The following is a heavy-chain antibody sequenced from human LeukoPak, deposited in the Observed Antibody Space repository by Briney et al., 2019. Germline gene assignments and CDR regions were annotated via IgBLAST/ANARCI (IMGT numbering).Heavy chain of an antibody. CDR1: GFTFSSYS. CDR3: ARGGAAAGTSTGDFDY. D-gene: IGHD6-13*01. CDR2: ISYDGSNK. V-gene: IGHV3-30*03. Sequence: GGSLRLSCAASGFTFSSYSMNWVRQAPGKGLEWVAVISYDGSNKYYADSVKGRFTISRDNSKNTLYLQMNSLRAEDTAVYYCARGGAAAGTSTGDFDYWGQGTLVTVSS. J-gene: IGHJ4*02.